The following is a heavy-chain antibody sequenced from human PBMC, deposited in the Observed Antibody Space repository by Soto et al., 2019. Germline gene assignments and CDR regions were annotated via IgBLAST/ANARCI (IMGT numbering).Heavy chain of an antibody. V-gene: IGHV4-31*03. CDR3: ARSRYYYDSSGYPLKEFFGY. D-gene: IGHD3-22*01. Sequence: SETLSLTCTVSGGSISSGGYYWSWIRQHPGKGLEWIGYIYYSGSTYYNPSLKSRVTISVDTSKNQFSLKLSSVTAADTAVYYCARSRYYYDSSGYPLKEFFGYWGQGTLVTVSS. CDR1: GGSISSGGYY. CDR2: IYYSGST. J-gene: IGHJ4*02.